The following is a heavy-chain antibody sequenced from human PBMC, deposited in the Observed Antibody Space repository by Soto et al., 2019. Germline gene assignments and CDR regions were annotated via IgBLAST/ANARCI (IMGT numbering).Heavy chain of an antibody. D-gene: IGHD3-3*01. CDR2: MNPNSGNT. CDR3: ARGWFVGTYYDFWSGYYPNYYYGMGV. J-gene: IGHJ6*02. CDR1: GYTFTSYD. V-gene: IGHV1-8*01. Sequence: ASVKVSCKASGYTFTSYDINWVRQATGQGLEWMGWMNPNSGNTGYAQKFQGRVTMTRNTSISTAYMELSSLRSEDTAVYYRARGWFVGTYYDFWSGYYPNYYYGMGVWGQGTTVTVSS.